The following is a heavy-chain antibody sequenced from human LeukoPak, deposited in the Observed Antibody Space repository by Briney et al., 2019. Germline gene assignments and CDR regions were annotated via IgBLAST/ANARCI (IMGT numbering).Heavy chain of an antibody. CDR2: ISSSGSTI. V-gene: IGHV3-11*01. D-gene: IGHD3-3*01. J-gene: IGHJ4*02. CDR3: ARGSHYDFWSDYYSYFDY. CDR1: GFTFSDYY. Sequence: PGGSLRLSCAASGFTFSDYYMSWIRLAPGKGLEWVSYISSSGSTIYYADSVKGRFTISRDNAKNSLYLQLNSLRAEDTAVYYCARGSHYDFWSDYYSYFDYWGQGTLVTVSS.